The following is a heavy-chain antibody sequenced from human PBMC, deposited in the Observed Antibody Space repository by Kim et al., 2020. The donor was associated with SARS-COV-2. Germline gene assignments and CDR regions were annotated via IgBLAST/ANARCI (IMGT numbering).Heavy chain of an antibody. CDR1: GFTFSSYG. CDR3: AKDRTGGPAGSGWSYYYYGVDV. J-gene: IGHJ6*02. D-gene: IGHD6-19*01. Sequence: GGSLRLSCADSGFTFSSYGMHWFRQAPGKGLEWVAVISYDGSNKDYADSVKGRFTISRDNSKNTLYLQMNSLRAEDTAVYYCAKDRTGGPAGSGWSYYYYGVDVWGQGTTVTVSS. CDR2: ISYDGSNK. V-gene: IGHV3-30*18.